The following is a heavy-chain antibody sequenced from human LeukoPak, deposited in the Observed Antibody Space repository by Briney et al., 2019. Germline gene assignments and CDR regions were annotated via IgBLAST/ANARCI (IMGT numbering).Heavy chain of an antibody. Sequence: SETLSLTCTVSGGSISSYYWSWIRQPPGKGLEWIGYIYYSGSTNYNPSLKSRVTISVDTSKNQFSLKLSSVTAADTAVYYCARHVTDYYFDYWGQGTLVTVSS. V-gene: IGHV4-59*08. CDR3: ARHVTDYYFDY. J-gene: IGHJ4*02. D-gene: IGHD2/OR15-2a*01. CDR1: GGSISSYY. CDR2: IYYSGST.